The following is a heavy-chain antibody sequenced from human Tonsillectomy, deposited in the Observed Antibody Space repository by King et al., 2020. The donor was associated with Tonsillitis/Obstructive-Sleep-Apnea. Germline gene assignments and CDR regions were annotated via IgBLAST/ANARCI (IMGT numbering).Heavy chain of an antibody. CDR2: INHSGST. V-gene: IGHV4-34*01. Sequence: VQLQQWGAGLLKPSETLSLTCTVYGGSFSGYYWSWIRQPPGKGLEWIGEINHSGSTNYNPSLKSRVTISVDTSKNHFSLNLSSVTAADTAVYYCARTGYCTNGVCYRGNAFDIWGQGTMVTVSS. CDR3: ARTGYCTNGVCYRGNAFDI. CDR1: GGSFSGYY. J-gene: IGHJ3*02. D-gene: IGHD2-8*01.